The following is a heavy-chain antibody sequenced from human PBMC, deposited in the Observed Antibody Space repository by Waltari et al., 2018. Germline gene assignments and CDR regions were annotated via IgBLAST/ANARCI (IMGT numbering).Heavy chain of an antibody. Sequence: QLQLQESGPGLVKPSETLSLPCTVSGGSIRSSSYYWGWIRQPPGKGLEWIGSIYYSGSTYYKPARKSRVTISVDTSKNQVSLKLSEVTAAETAVNYGARRVAVAGIDYWGQGTLVTVSS. CDR3: ARRVAVAGIDY. V-gene: IGHV4-39*07. CDR1: GGSIRSSSYY. D-gene: IGHD6-19*01. CDR2: IYYSGST. J-gene: IGHJ4*02.